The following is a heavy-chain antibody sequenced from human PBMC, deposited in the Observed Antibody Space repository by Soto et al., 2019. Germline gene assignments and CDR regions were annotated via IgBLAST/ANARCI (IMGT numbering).Heavy chain of an antibody. CDR3: ARDSNYVGAFDI. V-gene: IGHV3-66*01. J-gene: IGHJ3*02. CDR2: IYSGGST. D-gene: IGHD4-4*01. Sequence: GGSLRLSCAASGFTVSTKYMSWVRQAPGKGLEWVSVIYSGGSTYYADSVKGRFTISRDNSKNTLYLQMNSLRAEDTALYYCARDSNYVGAFDIWGQGTMVTVSS. CDR1: GFTVSTKY.